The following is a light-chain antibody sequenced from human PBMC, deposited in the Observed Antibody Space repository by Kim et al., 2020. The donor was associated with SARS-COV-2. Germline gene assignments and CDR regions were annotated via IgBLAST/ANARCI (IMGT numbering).Light chain of an antibody. V-gene: IGLV3-1*01. Sequence: ESPGQAARITCSGDKLGEKYSAWNQQKAGQPPGVCIYQDNKRPSGMTERFSGSSSGNTATLTISGTQPMDEADYSGQTWDSTPVIFGGGTQLTVL. CDR2: QDN. J-gene: IGLJ2*01. CDR1: KLGEKY. CDR3: QTWDSTPVI.